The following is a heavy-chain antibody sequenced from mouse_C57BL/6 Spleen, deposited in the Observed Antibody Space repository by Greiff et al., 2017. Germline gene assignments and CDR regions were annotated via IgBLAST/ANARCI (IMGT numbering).Heavy chain of an antibody. V-gene: IGHV1-69*01. D-gene: IGHD1-1*01. CDR2: IDPSDSYT. Sequence: VQLKQPGAELVMPGASVKLSCQASGYTFTSYWLHWVKQSPGQGLEWIGEIDPSDSYTNYNQKFKGKSTLTVDKSSSTAYMQLSSLTSEDSAVYYCARSRVRSRDDFDDWGQGTTLTVSS. J-gene: IGHJ2*01. CDR1: GYTFTSYW. CDR3: ARSRVRSRDDFDD.